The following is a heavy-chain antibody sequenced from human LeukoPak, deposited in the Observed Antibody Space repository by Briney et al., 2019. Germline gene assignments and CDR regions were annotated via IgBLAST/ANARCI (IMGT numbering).Heavy chain of an antibody. CDR1: GGSLSSGGYY. J-gene: IGHJ4*02. D-gene: IGHD4-17*01. CDR2: IYYSGST. CDR3: ARRSGYGDYQFDY. Sequence: SETLFLTCTVSGGSLSSGGYYWSWIRQHPGKGLEWIGYIYYSGSTYYNPSLKSRVTISVDTSKSQFSLKLSSVTAADTAVYYCARRSGYGDYQFDYWGQGTLVTVSS. V-gene: IGHV4-31*03.